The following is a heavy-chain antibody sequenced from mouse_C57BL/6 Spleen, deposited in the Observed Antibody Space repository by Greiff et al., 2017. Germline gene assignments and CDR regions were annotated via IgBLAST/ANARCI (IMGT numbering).Heavy chain of an antibody. Sequence: QVQLKQPGAELVKPGASVKMSCKASGYTFTSYWITWVKQRPGQGLEWIGDIYPGSGSTNYNEKFKSKATLTVDTSSSTAYMQLSSLTSEDSAVYYCARSGSKSAMDYWGQGTSVTVSS. CDR2: IYPGSGST. CDR3: ARSGSKSAMDY. J-gene: IGHJ4*01. CDR1: GYTFTSYW. D-gene: IGHD2-5*01. V-gene: IGHV1-55*01.